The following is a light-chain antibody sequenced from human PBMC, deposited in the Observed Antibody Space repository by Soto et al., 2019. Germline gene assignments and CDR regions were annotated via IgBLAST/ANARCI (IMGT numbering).Light chain of an antibody. CDR3: QQYGSSPLT. V-gene: IGKV3-20*01. Sequence: IVLAQSPGTLSLCPGERATLSCRGSQSVSSSYLAWYQQKPGQAPRLLIYGASSRATGIPDRFSGSGSGTDFTLTISRLEPEDFAVYYCQQYGSSPLTFGGGTKVDIK. J-gene: IGKJ4*01. CDR1: QSVSSSY. CDR2: GAS.